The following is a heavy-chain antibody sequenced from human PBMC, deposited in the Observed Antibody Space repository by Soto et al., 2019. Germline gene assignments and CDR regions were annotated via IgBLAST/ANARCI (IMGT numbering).Heavy chain of an antibody. CDR2: ISAYNGNT. Sequence: ASVKVSCKASGYTFTSYGISWVRQAPGQGLEWMGWISAYNGNTNYAQKLQGRVTMTTDTSTSIAYMELRRLRSDETAVYYCARDPRGVVGGVIITRQDYWGQGTLVTVSS. CDR1: GYTFTSYG. CDR3: ARDPRGVVGGVIITRQDY. V-gene: IGHV1-18*01. D-gene: IGHD3-10*01. J-gene: IGHJ4*02.